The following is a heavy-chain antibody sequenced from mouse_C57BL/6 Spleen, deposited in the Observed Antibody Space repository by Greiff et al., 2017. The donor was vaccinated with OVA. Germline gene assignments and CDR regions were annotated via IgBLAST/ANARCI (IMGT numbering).Heavy chain of an antibody. V-gene: IGHV5-4*01. D-gene: IGHD1-1*01. Sequence: EVQLVESGGGLVKPGGSLKLSCAASGFTFSSYAMSWVRQTPEKRLEWVATISDGGSYTYYPDNVKGRFTISRDNSKNNLYLQMSHLKSEDTSVYYCARDPYYYSSSHYFDYWGQGTTLTVSS. CDR3: ARDPYYYSSSHYFDY. J-gene: IGHJ2*01. CDR2: ISDGGSYT. CDR1: GFTFSSYA.